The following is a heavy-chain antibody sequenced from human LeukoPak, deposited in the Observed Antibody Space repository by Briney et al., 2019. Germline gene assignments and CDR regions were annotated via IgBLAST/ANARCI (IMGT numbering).Heavy chain of an antibody. CDR2: IYYSGST. J-gene: IGHJ4*02. Sequence: SETLSLTCTVSGGSISSGDYYWRWIRQPPGKGLEWIGYIYYSGSTYYNPSLKSRVTISVDTSKNQFSLKLSSVTAADTAVYYCARGPVFLNAVAVTTFDYWGQGTLVTVSS. D-gene: IGHD6-19*01. V-gene: IGHV4-30-4*01. CDR1: GGSISSGDYY. CDR3: ARGPVFLNAVAVTTFDY.